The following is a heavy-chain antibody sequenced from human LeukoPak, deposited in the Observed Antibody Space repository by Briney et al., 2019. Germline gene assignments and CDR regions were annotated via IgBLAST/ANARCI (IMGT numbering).Heavy chain of an antibody. Sequence: GGSLRLSCAASGFTFSSYAMHWVRQALGKGLEWVAVISYDGSNKYYADSVKGRFTISRDNSKNTLYLQMNSLRAEDTAVYYCAREAVAGYYFDYWGQGTLVTVSS. CDR3: AREAVAGYYFDY. CDR1: GFTFSSYA. J-gene: IGHJ4*02. D-gene: IGHD6-19*01. V-gene: IGHV3-30*04. CDR2: ISYDGSNK.